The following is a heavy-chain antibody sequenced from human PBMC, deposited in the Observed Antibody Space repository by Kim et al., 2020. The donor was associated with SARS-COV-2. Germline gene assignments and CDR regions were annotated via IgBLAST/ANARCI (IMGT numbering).Heavy chain of an antibody. CDR1: GSSISIDY. CDR3: ARMLGSGSALFDV. J-gene: IGHJ6*01. D-gene: IGHD6-25*01. V-gene: IGHV4-4*08. Sequence: SETLSLTCTVSGSSISIDYWSCFRQHPGSGLVWLVCSISNGANNYSHPSLRGRITISVNTSKKQFSLHIASVTAAATAVFSGARMLGSGSALFDVWG. CDR2: SISNGANN.